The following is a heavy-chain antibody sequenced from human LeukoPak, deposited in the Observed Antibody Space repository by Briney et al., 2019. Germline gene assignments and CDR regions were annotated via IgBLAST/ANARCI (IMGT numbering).Heavy chain of an antibody. D-gene: IGHD3-22*01. CDR1: GGSISSSGYY. CDR2: MSYSGST. V-gene: IGHV4-39*01. Sequence: SETLSLTCTVSGGSISSSGYYWGWIRQPPGKGLECIGIMSYSGSTYYNPSLKSRVTMSVDTSKNHFSLKLSSVTAADTAVYYCARQIYYDRSGYFYFNWGQGTLVTVFS. J-gene: IGHJ4*02. CDR3: ARQIYYDRSGYFYFN.